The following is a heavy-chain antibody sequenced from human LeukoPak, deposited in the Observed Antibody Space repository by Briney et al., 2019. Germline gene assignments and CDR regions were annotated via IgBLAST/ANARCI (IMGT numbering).Heavy chain of an antibody. CDR2: INNDGSSA. CDR3: ASSSGFYYDVVDY. J-gene: IGHJ4*02. CDR1: GFTFSSYA. D-gene: IGHD3-22*01. V-gene: IGHV3-74*03. Sequence: QPGGSLRLSCAASGFTFSSYAMSWVRQAPGKGLVWVSRINNDGSSATYADSVKGRFTISRDNAKNTLYLQMNSLRAEDTAVYYCASSSGFYYDVVDYWGQGTLVTVSS.